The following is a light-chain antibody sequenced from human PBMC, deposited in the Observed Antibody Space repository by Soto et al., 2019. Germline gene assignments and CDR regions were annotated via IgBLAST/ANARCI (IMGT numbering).Light chain of an antibody. CDR2: GAS. V-gene: IGKV3D-20*02. CDR1: QSVSSSY. J-gene: IGKJ5*01. Sequence: EIVFTQSPCTLSLSPGERDTLSCRASQSVSSSYLAWYQQKPGQAPRLLIYGASSGATGIPDRFSGSGSGTDFTLTISSLEPEDFAVYYCQQRNSWPPTFTFGQGTRLEIK. CDR3: QQRNSWPPTFT.